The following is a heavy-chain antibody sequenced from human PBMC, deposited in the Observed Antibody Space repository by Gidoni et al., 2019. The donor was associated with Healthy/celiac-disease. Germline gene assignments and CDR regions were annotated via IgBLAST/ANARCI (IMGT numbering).Heavy chain of an antibody. D-gene: IGHD3-3*01. CDR2: ISSSSSYI. J-gene: IGHJ4*02. V-gene: IGHV3-21*01. CDR1: GFTFSSYS. Sequence: EVQLVESGGGLVKPGGSLRLSCAASGFTFSSYSMNWVRQAPGKGLEWVSSISSSSSYIYYADSVKGRFTISRDNAKNSLYLQMNSLRAEDTAVYYCARDRYDFWSGYLVDYWGQGTLVTVSS. CDR3: ARDRYDFWSGYLVDY.